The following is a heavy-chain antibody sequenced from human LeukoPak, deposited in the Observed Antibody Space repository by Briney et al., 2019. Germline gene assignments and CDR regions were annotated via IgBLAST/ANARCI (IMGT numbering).Heavy chain of an antibody. J-gene: IGHJ4*02. Sequence: GSLRLSCAASGFTVSSNYMSWVRQAPGKGLEWIGEINHSGSTYYNPSLKSRVTISVDTSKNQFSLKLSSVTAADTAVYYCARDRVWYYDSSGLREVPDYWGQGTLVTVSS. V-gene: IGHV4-4*02. D-gene: IGHD3-22*01. CDR3: ARDRVWYYDSSGLREVPDY. CDR1: GFTVSSNY. CDR2: INHSGST.